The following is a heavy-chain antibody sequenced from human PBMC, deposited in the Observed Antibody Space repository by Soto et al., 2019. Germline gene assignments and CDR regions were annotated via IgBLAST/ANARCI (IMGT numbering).Heavy chain of an antibody. J-gene: IGHJ4*02. CDR2: IDWDDDK. Sequence: GSGPTLVNPTQTLTLTCTFSGFSLSTSGMRVSWIRQPPGKALEWLARIDWDDDKFYNTSLKTRLTISKDSSKNQVVLTMTTMDPGDTATYYCARMFHCSGGTCTSDYWGQGALVTVSS. CDR3: ARMFHCSGGTCTSDY. D-gene: IGHD2-15*01. CDR1: GFSLSTSGMR. V-gene: IGHV2-70*04.